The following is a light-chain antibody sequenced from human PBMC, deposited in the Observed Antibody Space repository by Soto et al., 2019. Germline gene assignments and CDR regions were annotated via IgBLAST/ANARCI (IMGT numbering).Light chain of an antibody. CDR2: DVT. CDR1: SSDVGGYNH. V-gene: IGLV2-14*01. Sequence: QSVLTQPASVSGSPGLSITISCTGTSSDVGGYNHVSWYQQHPGKAPKLMIYDVTNRPSGVSNRFSGSKSGNTASLTISGLQAEDEADYYCSSYTTSPYVFGTGTKLTVL. CDR3: SSYTTSPYV. J-gene: IGLJ1*01.